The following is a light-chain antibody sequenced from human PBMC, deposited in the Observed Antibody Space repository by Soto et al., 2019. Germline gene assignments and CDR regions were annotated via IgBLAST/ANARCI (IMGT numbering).Light chain of an antibody. Sequence: QSVLTQPASVSGSPGQSIPISCTGTSSDVGGYNYVSWYQQHPGKAPKLMIYDVSNRPSGVSNRFSGSKSGNTASLTISGLQAEDEADYYCSSYTSSSLEVFGTGTKVTVL. CDR2: DVS. CDR1: SSDVGGYNY. V-gene: IGLV2-14*01. J-gene: IGLJ1*01. CDR3: SSYTSSSLEV.